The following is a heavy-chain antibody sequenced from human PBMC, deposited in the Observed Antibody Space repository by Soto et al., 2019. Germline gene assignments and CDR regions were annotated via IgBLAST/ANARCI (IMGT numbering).Heavy chain of an antibody. CDR3: AHRPYCSSTSFFFGP. CDR1: GFSLTTSGVG. J-gene: IGHJ5*02. CDR2: IYCDDNK. Sequence: QITLKESGTTLVKPTQTLTLTCTFSGFSLTTSGVGVGWIRLLPGKALDWLALIYCDDNKGYSPSLHSRLAITKDTSKNQVVLTMPNMDPVDTATYYCAHRPYCSSTSFFFGPWGPGTLVTVSS. V-gene: IGHV2-5*02. D-gene: IGHD2-2*01.